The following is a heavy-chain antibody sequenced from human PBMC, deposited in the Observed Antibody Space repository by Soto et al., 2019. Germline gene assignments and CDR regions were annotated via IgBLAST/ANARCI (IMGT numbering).Heavy chain of an antibody. Sequence: SVKVSCKASGGTFSSYAISWVRQAPGQGLEWMGGIIPIFGTANYAQKFQGRVTITADESTSTAYMELSSLRSEDTAVYYCARDSPAGIAAAGDYYYGMDVWGQGTTVTVSS. J-gene: IGHJ6*02. V-gene: IGHV1-69*13. CDR3: ARDSPAGIAAAGDYYYGMDV. CDR2: IIPIFGTA. D-gene: IGHD6-13*01. CDR1: GGTFSSYA.